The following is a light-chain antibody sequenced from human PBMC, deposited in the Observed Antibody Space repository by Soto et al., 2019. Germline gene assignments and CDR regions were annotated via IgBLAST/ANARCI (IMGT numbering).Light chain of an antibody. V-gene: IGKV1-39*01. Sequence: TQSPGTLSLSPGERATLSCRASQSVRSNYLAWYQQKPGIAPKLLIYAASSLQSGVPSRFSGSGSGTDFTLTISSLQPEDFATYYCQQSYSTPLTFGGGTKVEIK. J-gene: IGKJ4*01. CDR3: QQSYSTPLT. CDR2: AAS. CDR1: QSVRSNY.